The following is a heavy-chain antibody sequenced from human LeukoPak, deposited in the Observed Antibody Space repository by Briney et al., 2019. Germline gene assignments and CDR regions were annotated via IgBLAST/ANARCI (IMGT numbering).Heavy chain of an antibody. CDR3: ARCLDYDYVWGSYRYQKPSNWFDP. D-gene: IGHD3-16*02. CDR2: INHSGST. CDR1: GGSISSYY. J-gene: IGHJ5*02. Sequence: SETLSLTCTVSGGSISSYYWSWIRQPPGKGLEWIGEINHSGSTNYNPSLKSRVTISVDTSKNQFSLKLSSVTAADTAVYYCARCLDYDYVWGSYRYQKPSNWFDPWGQGTLVTVSS. V-gene: IGHV4-34*01.